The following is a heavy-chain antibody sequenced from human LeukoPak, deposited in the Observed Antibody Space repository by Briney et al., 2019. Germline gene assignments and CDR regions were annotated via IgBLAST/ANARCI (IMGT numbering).Heavy chain of an antibody. V-gene: IGHV3-11*01. D-gene: IGHD3-10*01. Sequence: KPGRSLRLSCAASGFSVSDYYMNWIRQSPGKGLEWVSHITKKTGIEYADSVKGRFTISRDNANNIVFLQMDSLRPEDTAVYYCARGTYYSGSGPGNWFDPWGHGTLVTVSS. CDR3: ARGTYYSGSGPGNWFDP. CDR2: ITKKTGI. CDR1: GFSVSDYY. J-gene: IGHJ5*02.